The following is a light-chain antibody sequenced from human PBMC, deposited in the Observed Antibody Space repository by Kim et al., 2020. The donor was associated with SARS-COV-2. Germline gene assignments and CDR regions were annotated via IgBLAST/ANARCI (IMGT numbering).Light chain of an antibody. J-gene: IGKJ4*01. V-gene: IGKV1-33*01. CDR3: QQYDNVPVT. CDR1: QDIRDY. Sequence: DIQMTQSPSSLSASVGDRVTITCQASQDIRDYLNWYQQKPGKAPNLLIHDAFNLETGVPSRFSGSGSGTTFTFTISSLQPEDTATYYCQQYDNVPVTFGGGKKLEI. CDR2: DAF.